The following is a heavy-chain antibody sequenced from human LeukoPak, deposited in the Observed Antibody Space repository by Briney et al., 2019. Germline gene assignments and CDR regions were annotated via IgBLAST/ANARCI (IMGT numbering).Heavy chain of an antibody. CDR3: ARAAYYYDSSGYYFDY. CDR1: GGTFSSYT. V-gene: IGHV1-69*02. Sequence: SVKVSCKASGGTFSSYTISWERQAPGQGLEWMGRIIPILGIANYAQKFQGRVTITADKSTSTAYMELSSLRSEDTAVYYCARAAYYYDSSGYYFDYWGQGTLVTVSS. J-gene: IGHJ4*02. CDR2: IIPILGIA. D-gene: IGHD3-22*01.